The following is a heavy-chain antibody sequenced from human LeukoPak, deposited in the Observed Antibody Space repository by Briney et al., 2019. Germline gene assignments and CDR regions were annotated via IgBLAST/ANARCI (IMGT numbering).Heavy chain of an antibody. CDR2: IYHSGST. J-gene: IGHJ4*02. CDR1: DYSISSGYY. V-gene: IGHV4-38-2*01. CDR3: ARTKGTLVRGSFDY. Sequence: SETLSLTCAVSDYSISSGYYWGWIRQPPGKGLEWIASIYHSGSTYYNPSLKSRVTISADTSKNEFSLKVTSVAAADTAVYYCARTKGTLVRGSFDYWGQGILVTVSS. D-gene: IGHD3-10*01.